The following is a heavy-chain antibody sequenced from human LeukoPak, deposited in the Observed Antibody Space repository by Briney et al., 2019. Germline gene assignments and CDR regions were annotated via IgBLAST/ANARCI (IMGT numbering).Heavy chain of an antibody. CDR3: AKRYWGHQLLPTPFDY. Sequence: GGSLRLSCAASGFTFSSYAMSWVRQAPGRGLEWVSAISGSGGSTYYADSVKGRFTISRDNSKNTPYLQMNSLRAEDTAVYYCAKRYWGHQLLPTPFDYWGQGTLVTVSS. CDR2: ISGSGGST. D-gene: IGHD2-2*01. CDR1: GFTFSSYA. J-gene: IGHJ4*02. V-gene: IGHV3-23*01.